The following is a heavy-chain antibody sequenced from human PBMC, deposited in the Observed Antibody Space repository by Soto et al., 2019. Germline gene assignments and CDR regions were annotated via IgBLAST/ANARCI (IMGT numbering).Heavy chain of an antibody. CDR1: GFTFSSYG. J-gene: IGHJ4*02. CDR3: AIDGRKAAPGTSCNFYY. D-gene: IGHD6-13*01. V-gene: IGHV3-30*03. Sequence: GGSLRLSCAASGFTFSSYGMHWVRQAPGKGLEWVAVISYDGSNKYYADSVKGRFTISRDNSKNTLYLQMNSLRAEDTAVYYYAIDGRKAAPGTSCNFYYWGQGPLVTVSS. CDR2: ISYDGSNK.